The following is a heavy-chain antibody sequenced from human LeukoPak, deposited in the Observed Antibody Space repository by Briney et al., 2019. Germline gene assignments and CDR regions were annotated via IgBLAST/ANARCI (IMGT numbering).Heavy chain of an antibody. CDR2: IYYDGST. Sequence: SETLSLTCTVSGGSISSYYWSWIRQSPGKGLEWIGYIYYDGSTNYNPSLKSRVTISVDTSKNQFSLKLSSVTAADTAVYYCARRCKYDILTGYWAYYMDVWGKGTTVTVSS. V-gene: IGHV4-59*01. D-gene: IGHD3-9*01. CDR1: GGSISSYY. CDR3: ARRCKYDILTGYWAYYMDV. J-gene: IGHJ6*03.